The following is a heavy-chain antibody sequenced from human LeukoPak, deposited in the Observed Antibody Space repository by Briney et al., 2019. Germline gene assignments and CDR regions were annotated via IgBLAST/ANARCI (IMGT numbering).Heavy chain of an antibody. CDR1: GGSISSGGKY. V-gene: IGHV4-31*03. Sequence: SETLSLTCTVSGGSISSGGKYWTWIRQHPGKGLEWIGYIYHSGSTEYNPSLKSRVTTSVDTSKNQFSLNLRSVTAADTAVYYCARYFEHWGQGTLVTVSS. CDR2: IYHSGST. J-gene: IGHJ4*02. CDR3: ARYFEH.